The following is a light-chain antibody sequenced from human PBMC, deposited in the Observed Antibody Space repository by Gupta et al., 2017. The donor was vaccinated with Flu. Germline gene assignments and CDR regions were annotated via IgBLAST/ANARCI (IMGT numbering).Light chain of an antibody. CDR3: GKWNNSMSVVL. Sequence: QSVFTHPPSVSAAPVPKFTICCSGSSSNIDINHVSWYQLLPGTAPKLLIYDNDKRPAGINDRFSGTKSGTSATMNITGLPNGDEADYYCGKWNNSMSVVLFGGGTKVAV. CDR2: DND. J-gene: IGLJ2*01. CDR1: SSNIDINH. V-gene: IGLV1-51*01.